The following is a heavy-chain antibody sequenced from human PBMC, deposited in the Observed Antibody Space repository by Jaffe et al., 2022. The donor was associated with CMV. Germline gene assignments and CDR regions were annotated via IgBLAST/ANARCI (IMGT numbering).Heavy chain of an antibody. J-gene: IGHJ4*02. CDR1: GFTFSSYE. V-gene: IGHV3-48*03. CDR2: ISSSGSTI. Sequence: EVQLVESGGGLVQPGGSLRLSCAASGFTFSSYEMNWVRQAPGKGLEWVSYISSSGSTIYYADSVKGRFTISRDNAKNSLYLQMNSLRAEDTAVYYCARDGYQYGLWLLEGSKHFDYWGQGTLVTVSS. CDR3: ARDGYQYGLWLLEGSKHFDY. D-gene: IGHD5-18*01.